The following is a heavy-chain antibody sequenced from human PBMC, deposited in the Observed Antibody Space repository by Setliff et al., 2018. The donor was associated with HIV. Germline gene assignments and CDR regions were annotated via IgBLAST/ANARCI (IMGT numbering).Heavy chain of an antibody. J-gene: IGHJ4*02. CDR1: GFTLTDYA. Sequence: PGESLTISCAGFGFTLTDYAIHWVRQAPGKGLEWVAVISYNGDNKEYADSVKGRFTISRDTSKNTVFLQMNSLRAGDTAIYYCARDKNALGNFDYWGQGTLVTVSS. CDR3: ARDKNALGNFDY. CDR2: ISYNGDNK. V-gene: IGHV3-30-3*01. D-gene: IGHD2-2*01.